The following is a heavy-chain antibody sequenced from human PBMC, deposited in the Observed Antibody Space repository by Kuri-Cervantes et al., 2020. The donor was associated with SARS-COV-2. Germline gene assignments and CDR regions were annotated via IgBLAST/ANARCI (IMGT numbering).Heavy chain of an antibody. CDR3: ARADGITMIVETRPTDY. CDR1: GFNFRTYA. Sequence: GGSLRLSCAASGFNFRTYAIHWVRQAPGKGLEWVAVISYDGSNKYYADSVKGRFTISRDNSKNTLYLQMNSLRAEDTAVYYCARADGITMIVETRPTDYWGQGTLVTVSS. V-gene: IGHV3-30*04. D-gene: IGHD3-22*01. CDR2: ISYDGSNK. J-gene: IGHJ4*02.